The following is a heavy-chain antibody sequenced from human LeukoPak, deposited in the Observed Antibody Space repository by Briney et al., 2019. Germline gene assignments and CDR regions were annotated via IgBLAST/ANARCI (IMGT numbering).Heavy chain of an antibody. CDR1: GYTFTSYA. J-gene: IGHJ4*02. CDR2: INAGNGNT. CDR3: ARVISIAVAGNDY. D-gene: IGHD6-19*01. V-gene: IGHV1-3*01. Sequence: ASVKVSCKASGYTFTSYAMHWVRQVPGQRLEWMGWINAGNGNTKYSQKLQGRVTMTTDTSTSTAYMELRSLRSDDTAVYYCARVISIAVAGNDYWGQGTLVTVSS.